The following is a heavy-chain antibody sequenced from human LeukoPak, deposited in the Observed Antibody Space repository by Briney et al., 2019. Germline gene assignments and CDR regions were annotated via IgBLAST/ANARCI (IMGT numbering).Heavy chain of an antibody. D-gene: IGHD3-22*01. CDR1: GFTFSSYS. CDR2: INSSSSTI. CDR3: ARAGHYYDSSGYYYEGIDY. J-gene: IGHJ4*02. V-gene: IGHV3-48*01. Sequence: GGSLRLSCAASGFTFSSYSMNWVRQAPGKGLEWVSYINSSSSTIYYADSVKGRFTISRDNAKNSLYLQMNSLRAEDTAVYYCARAGHYYDSSGYYYEGIDYWGQGTLVTVSS.